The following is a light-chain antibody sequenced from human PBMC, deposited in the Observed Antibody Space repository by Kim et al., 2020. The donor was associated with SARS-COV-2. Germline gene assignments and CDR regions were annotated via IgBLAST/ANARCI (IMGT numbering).Light chain of an antibody. CDR2: FDS. V-gene: IGLV3-21*01. CDR3: QVWDSASDQWV. Sequence: PAKTTTFPRGVNNIGTKSVPWYHQKPGQAPILVIFFDSDRPSVIPERFSGSNSGNTAALTISRVEAGDEADYFCQVWDSASDQWVFGGGTQLTVL. J-gene: IGLJ3*02. CDR1: NIGTKS.